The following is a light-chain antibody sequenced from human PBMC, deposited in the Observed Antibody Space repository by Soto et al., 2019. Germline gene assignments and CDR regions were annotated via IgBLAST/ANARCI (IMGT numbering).Light chain of an antibody. J-gene: IGLJ1*01. V-gene: IGLV1-44*01. Sequence: QSVLTQSPSASGTPGQRVTISCSGSNSNIGSNTVHWYQQLPGTAPKLLMYRNNQWPSGVPDRFSGSKSGTSASLAISGLQSEDEADYYCAAWDDSLDGYVFGTGTKLTVL. CDR3: AAWDDSLDGYV. CDR2: RNN. CDR1: NSNIGSNT.